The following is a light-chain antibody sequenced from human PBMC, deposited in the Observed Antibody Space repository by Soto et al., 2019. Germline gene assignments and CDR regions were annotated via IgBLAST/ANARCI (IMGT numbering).Light chain of an antibody. CDR3: QQYDTSIWAYT. CDR1: QSVSSSY. V-gene: IGKV3-20*01. CDR2: GAS. J-gene: IGKJ2*01. Sequence: EVVLTQSPVTLSLSPGERATLSCRASQSVSSSYLAWYQQKPGQAPRLLIYGASSRATGIPDRFSGSGSGTDFTLTLSRLEPEDFAFYYCQQYDTSIWAYTFGQGTKLEIK.